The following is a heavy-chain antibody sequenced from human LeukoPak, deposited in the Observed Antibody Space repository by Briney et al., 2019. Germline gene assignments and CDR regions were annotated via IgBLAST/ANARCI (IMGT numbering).Heavy chain of an antibody. V-gene: IGHV1-69*13. Sequence: SVKVSCKASGYTFTSYGISWVRQAPGQGLEWMGGIIPIFGTANYAQKFQGRVTITADESTSTAYMELSSLRSEDTAVYYCARADYSTAFDIWGQGTMVTVSS. CDR2: IIPIFGTA. J-gene: IGHJ3*02. CDR1: GYTFTSYG. D-gene: IGHD4-11*01. CDR3: ARADYSTAFDI.